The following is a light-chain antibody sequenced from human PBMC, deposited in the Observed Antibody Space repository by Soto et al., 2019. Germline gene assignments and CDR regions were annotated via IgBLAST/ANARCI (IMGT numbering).Light chain of an antibody. Sequence: EIVLTQSPGTLSVSPGEGATLSCRASQSVGRNYLAWYQHKPGQAPRLLIYDASSRATGIPDRFSGSGSGTDFTLTISTLEPEDFAVYYCQQYASSPLTFGGGTKVETK. V-gene: IGKV3-20*01. CDR3: QQYASSPLT. J-gene: IGKJ4*01. CDR2: DAS. CDR1: QSVGRNY.